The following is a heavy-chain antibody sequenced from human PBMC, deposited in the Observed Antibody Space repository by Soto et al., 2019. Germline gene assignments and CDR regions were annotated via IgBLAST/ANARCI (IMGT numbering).Heavy chain of an antibody. V-gene: IGHV1-8*01. CDR3: ARTLYGDNVDY. D-gene: IGHD4-17*01. CDR1: GYTFTSYG. J-gene: IGHJ4*02. Sequence: QVQLVQSGAEVKKPGASVKVSCKASGYTFTSYGINWVRQATGQGLEWMGWMNPNSGNTGYAQKFQGRXTXTXYTSISRAYMELSSLRSEDTAVYYCARTLYGDNVDYWGQGTLVTVSS. CDR2: MNPNSGNT.